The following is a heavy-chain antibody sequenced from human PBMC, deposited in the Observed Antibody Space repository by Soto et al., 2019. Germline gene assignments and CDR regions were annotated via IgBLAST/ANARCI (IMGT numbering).Heavy chain of an antibody. D-gene: IGHD3-22*01. CDR3: ARWEVVTGLDY. Sequence: VESGGDVEQPGGSLRLSCAASGFTFSTSEMSWVRQAPGKGLEWISHISSSGGTTYYADSVKGRFTISRDNANHSLFLQMNILRVADTAVYYCARWEVVTGLDYWGQGTLVTVSS. J-gene: IGHJ4*02. CDR1: GFTFSTSE. CDR2: ISSSGGTT. V-gene: IGHV3-48*03.